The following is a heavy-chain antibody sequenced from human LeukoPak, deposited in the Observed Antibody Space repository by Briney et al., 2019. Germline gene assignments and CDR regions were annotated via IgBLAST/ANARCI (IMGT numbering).Heavy chain of an antibody. D-gene: IGHD2-15*01. J-gene: IGHJ5*02. CDR2: IYYSGTT. Sequence: SETLSLTCTVSGGSISSSDYYWGWIRQPPGKGLEWIASIYYSGTTHYNSSHQSRVTMSVDTSKNQFSLKLSSVTAADTAVYYCTRVNTQGVPSPWGQGILVTVSS. CDR1: GGSISSSDYY. CDR3: TRVNTQGVPSP. V-gene: IGHV4-39*01.